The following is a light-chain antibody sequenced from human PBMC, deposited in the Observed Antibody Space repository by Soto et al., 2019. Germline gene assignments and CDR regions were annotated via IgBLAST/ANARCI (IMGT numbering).Light chain of an antibody. CDR1: QTVTNN. CDR2: GAS. J-gene: IGKJ1*01. Sequence: EIVLTQSTGTLSLSPGERLTLSCRASQTVTNNYLAWYQQKPGQAPRLLIFGASTRATGIPARFSGSGSGTDFTLTISSLQSEDFAVYYCQQYNNWPPWTFGQGTKVDIK. CDR3: QQYNNWPPWT. V-gene: IGKV3-15*01.